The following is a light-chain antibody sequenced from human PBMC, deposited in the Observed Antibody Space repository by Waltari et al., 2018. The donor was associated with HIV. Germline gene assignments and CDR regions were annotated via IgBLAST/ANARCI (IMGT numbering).Light chain of an antibody. CDR3: QAWDSSSYV. Sequence: SYELTQPPSVSVSPGQTASITCSGDNLGDKYACWYPQKPGQSPVPATSHDSKRPSGIPERFSGSNSGNTATLTISGTQAMDEADYYCQAWDSSSYVFGTGTKVTVL. J-gene: IGLJ1*01. CDR1: NLGDKY. V-gene: IGLV3-1*01. CDR2: HDS.